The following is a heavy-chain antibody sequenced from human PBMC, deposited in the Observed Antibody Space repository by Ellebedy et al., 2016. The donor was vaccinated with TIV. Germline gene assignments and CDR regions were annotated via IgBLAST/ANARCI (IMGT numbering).Heavy chain of an antibody. CDR1: GFTFSSYS. J-gene: IGHJ5*02. D-gene: IGHD5-18*01. CDR2: ISRSSRYI. CDR3: ARLGGNSYGYTTPRNWFDP. V-gene: IGHV3-21*01. Sequence: GESLKISCAASGFTFSSYSMNWVRQAPGKGLEWVSSISRSSRYIYYADAVKGRFTISRDNAKNSLYLQMNSLRAEDTAVYYCARLGGNSYGYTTPRNWFDPWGQGTLVTVSS.